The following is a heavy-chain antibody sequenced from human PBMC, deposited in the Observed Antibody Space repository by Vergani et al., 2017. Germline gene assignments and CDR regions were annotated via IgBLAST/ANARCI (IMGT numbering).Heavy chain of an antibody. Sequence: EVQLVQPGAEVKKPGESLKISCKDSRYSFTSYWFGWVGQMPGKGLEWMGIIYPGDADTSNSTSFQGQVTLSAEKSISTASLQWSSLKASDTAMYYFARRGRWYSVSYPAYWSQGTLVTVSS. CDR3: ARRGRWYSVSYPAY. J-gene: IGHJ4*02. CDR1: RYSFTSYW. V-gene: IGHV5-51*01. D-gene: IGHD1-26*01. CDR2: IYPGDADT.